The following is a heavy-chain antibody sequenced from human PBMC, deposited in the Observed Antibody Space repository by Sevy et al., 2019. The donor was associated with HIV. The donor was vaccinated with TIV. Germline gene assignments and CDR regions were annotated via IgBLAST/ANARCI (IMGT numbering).Heavy chain of an antibody. D-gene: IGHD5-18*01. CDR2: IYYSGST. J-gene: IGHJ4*02. CDR1: GGSISSGGYY. CDR3: ARGSDTAMVTIYYFDY. Sequence: SETLSLTCTVSGGSISSGGYYWSWIRQHPGKGLEGIGYIYYSGSTYYNPSLKSRVTISVDTSKNQFSLKLSSVTAADTAVYYCARGSDTAMVTIYYFDYWGQGTLVTVSS. V-gene: IGHV4-31*03.